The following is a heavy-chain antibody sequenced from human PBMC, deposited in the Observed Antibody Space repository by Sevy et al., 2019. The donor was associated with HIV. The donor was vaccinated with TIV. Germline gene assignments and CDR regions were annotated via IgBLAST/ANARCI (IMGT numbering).Heavy chain of an antibody. CDR1: GGSINNYY. CDR2: IYYTGST. D-gene: IGHD3-9*01. Sequence: SETLSLTCTVSGGSINNYYWTWIRQLPGKGLEWIGYIYYTGSTKYNPSLKSRVTISENTSKSQFSLKVSSVTAADTAVYYCARAPRVLTGYYELYYFDYWGQGTLVTVSS. J-gene: IGHJ4*02. V-gene: IGHV4-59*01. CDR3: ARAPRVLTGYYELYYFDY.